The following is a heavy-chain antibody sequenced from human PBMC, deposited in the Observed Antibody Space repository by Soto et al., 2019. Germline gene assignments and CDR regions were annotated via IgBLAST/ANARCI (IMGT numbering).Heavy chain of an antibody. CDR3: ARDPPYYDILTGPYFDY. CDR2: ISSSSSYI. J-gene: IGHJ4*02. D-gene: IGHD3-9*01. CDR1: GFTFSSYS. V-gene: IGHV3-21*01. Sequence: GGSLRLSCAASGFTFSSYSMNWVRQAPGKGLEWVSSISSSSSYIYYADSVKGPFTISRDNAKNSLYLQMNSLRAEDTAVYYCARDPPYYDILTGPYFDYWGQGTLVTVSS.